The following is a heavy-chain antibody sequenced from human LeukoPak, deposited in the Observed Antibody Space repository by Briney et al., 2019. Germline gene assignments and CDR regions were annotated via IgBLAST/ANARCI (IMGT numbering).Heavy chain of an antibody. V-gene: IGHV4-39*01. CDR2: IYDSGSP. Sequence: SETLSLTCTVSGGSIRSSYYYWGWIRQPPGKGREWIGRIYDSGSPYYNQSLKSRVTISVDTSKKQFSQKLNSVTAADTAVYYCARGPRSRPTRRVEMATSPLDYWGQGTLVTVSS. D-gene: IGHD5-24*01. J-gene: IGHJ4*02. CDR3: ARGPRSRPTRRVEMATSPLDY. CDR1: GGSIRSSYYY.